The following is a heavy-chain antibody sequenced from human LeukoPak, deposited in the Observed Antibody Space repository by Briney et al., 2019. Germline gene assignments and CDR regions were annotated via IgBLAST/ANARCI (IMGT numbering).Heavy chain of an antibody. J-gene: IGHJ4*02. D-gene: IGHD6-13*01. Sequence: SVKVSCKASGGTFSSYAISWVRQAPGQGLEWMGGIIPIFGTANYAQKFQGRVTITADESTSTAYMELSSLRSEDTAVYYCARGTLPYSSSWSLAYWGQGTLVTVSS. V-gene: IGHV1-69*13. CDR1: GGTFSSYA. CDR3: ARGTLPYSSSWSLAY. CDR2: IIPIFGTA.